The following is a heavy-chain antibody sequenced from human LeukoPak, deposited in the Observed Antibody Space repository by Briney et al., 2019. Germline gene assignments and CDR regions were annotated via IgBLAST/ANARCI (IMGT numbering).Heavy chain of an antibody. CDR1: GYTFTGYY. Sequence: ASVKVSCKAFGYTFTGYYIHWVRQAPGQGLEWMGWINPNSGGTNYAQKFQGRVTPTRDTPINTAYMDLRGLRSDDTAVYYCARRGPVGTPKGGNYVDYWGQGTLVTVSS. D-gene: IGHD2-21*02. CDR2: INPNSGGT. J-gene: IGHJ4*02. CDR3: ARRGPVGTPKGGNYVDY. V-gene: IGHV1-2*02.